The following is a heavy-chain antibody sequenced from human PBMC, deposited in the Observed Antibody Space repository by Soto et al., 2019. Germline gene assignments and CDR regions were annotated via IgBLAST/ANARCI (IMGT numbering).Heavy chain of an antibody. Sequence: QVQLVQSGAEVRKPGSSVKVSCKASGGTFSRHAISWVRQAPGQGLEWMGGIIPIFGTANHAQKFQGRVTIIADESTSTVYMELSSLRSEDTDMYYCARGWGYDSNDYYYAYWGQGPLVIVSS. V-gene: IGHV1-69*01. J-gene: IGHJ4*02. CDR1: GGTFSRHA. D-gene: IGHD3-22*01. CDR2: IIPIFGTA. CDR3: ARGWGYDSNDYYYAY.